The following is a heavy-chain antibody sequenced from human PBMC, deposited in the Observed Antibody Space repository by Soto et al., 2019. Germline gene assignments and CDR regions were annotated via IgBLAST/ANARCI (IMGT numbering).Heavy chain of an antibody. CDR2: IFYNGST. J-gene: IGHJ2*01. CDR3: ARARDFDL. CDR1: GDPINSGGYF. Sequence: QVQLQESGPGLVKPSQTLSLTCSVSGDPINSGGYFWSWIRQLPGKGLEWIGNIFYNGSTYYNPSLERLVTISLDTSKRQFSPPPSSVAAAYTAVYFGARARDFDLWGRGTLVTVSS. V-gene: IGHV4-31*01.